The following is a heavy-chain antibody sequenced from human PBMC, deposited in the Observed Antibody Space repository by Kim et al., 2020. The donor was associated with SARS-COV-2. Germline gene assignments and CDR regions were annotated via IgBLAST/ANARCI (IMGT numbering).Heavy chain of an antibody. CDR2: ISSSGSTI. Sequence: GGSLRLSCGASGFTFSDSAMHWVRRAPGKGLEWVSYISSSGSTIYYADSVKGRFTISRDNAKNSLYLQMNSLRAEDTAVYYCATGPTCSSTSCYNYYYYMDVWGKGTTVTVSS. CDR1: GFTFSDSA. CDR3: ATGPTCSSTSCYNYYYYMDV. D-gene: IGHD2-2*01. J-gene: IGHJ6*03. V-gene: IGHV3-11*01.